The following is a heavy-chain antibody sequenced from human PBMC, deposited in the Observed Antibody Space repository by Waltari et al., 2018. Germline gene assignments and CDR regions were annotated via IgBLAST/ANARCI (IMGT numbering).Heavy chain of an antibody. CDR1: GFIFRRFA. Sequence: EVQLLESGGGLVQRGGSVRLACSVPGFIFRRFAMSWVRHTPGKGLEWVAGTSASSGSTYYADSVQGRFTISRDNSKKRVFLQMNSLRAEDTATYYCTKMRRNLPRDIIDNWGQGTQVIIAS. V-gene: IGHV3-23*01. CDR3: TKMRRNLPRDIIDN. J-gene: IGHJ4*02. CDR2: TSASSGST.